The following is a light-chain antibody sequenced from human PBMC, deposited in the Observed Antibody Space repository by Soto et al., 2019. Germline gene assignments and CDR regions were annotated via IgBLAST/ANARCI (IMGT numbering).Light chain of an antibody. CDR1: SSDVGDYNY. J-gene: IGLJ3*02. CDR3: SSYSRSSTLV. V-gene: IGLV2-14*01. Sequence: QSALTQPASVSGSPGQSITISCTGTSSDVGDYNYVSWFQRHPDKAPKLLIYEVNHRPSGVSNRFSGSKSGNTASLTISGLQAEDEADYNCSSYSRSSTLVFGGGTKLTVL. CDR2: EVN.